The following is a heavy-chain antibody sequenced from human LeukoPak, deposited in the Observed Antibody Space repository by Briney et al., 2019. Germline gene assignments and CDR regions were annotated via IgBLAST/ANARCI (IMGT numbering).Heavy chain of an antibody. Sequence: PGGSLRLSCAASGFTFSSYEMNWVRQAPGKGLEWVSYISSSGSTIYYADSVKGRFTISRDNAKNSLYLQMNSLRAEDTAVYYCARDLGKRFGELGYWGQGTLVTVSS. CDR1: GFTFSSYE. V-gene: IGHV3-48*03. CDR2: ISSSGSTI. J-gene: IGHJ4*02. CDR3: ARDLGKRFGELGY. D-gene: IGHD3-10*01.